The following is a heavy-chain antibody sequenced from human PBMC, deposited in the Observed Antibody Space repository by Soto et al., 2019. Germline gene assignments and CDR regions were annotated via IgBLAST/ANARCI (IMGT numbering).Heavy chain of an antibody. Sequence: VKVSCKVSGYALTELSMHWVRQAPGKGLEWMGGFDPEDGETIYAQKFQGRVTMTEDTSTDTAYMELSSLRSEDTAVYHCAXXLIXXXXXXXXXXXXXXXXXVWGKGTTVTVYS. CDR2: FDPEDGET. CDR3: AXXLIXXXXXXXXXXXXXXXXXV. CDR1: GYALTELS. V-gene: IGHV1-24*01. J-gene: IGHJ6*04.